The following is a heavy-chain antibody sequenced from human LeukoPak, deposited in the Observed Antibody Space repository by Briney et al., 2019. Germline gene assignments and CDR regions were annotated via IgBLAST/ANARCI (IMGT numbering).Heavy chain of an antibody. CDR2: IYYSGNT. D-gene: IGHD3-22*01. CDR3: ARDFYDTSTYYYVDAFDI. J-gene: IGHJ3*02. Sequence: PSETLSLTCTVSGDSIGSYSWNWIRQPPGKGLEWIEYIYYSGNTNYNPSLKSRVTISVDTSENQFSLKLSSVTAADTAVYYCARDFYDTSTYYYVDAFDIWGQGTMVTVSS. V-gene: IGHV4-59*01. CDR1: GDSIGSYS.